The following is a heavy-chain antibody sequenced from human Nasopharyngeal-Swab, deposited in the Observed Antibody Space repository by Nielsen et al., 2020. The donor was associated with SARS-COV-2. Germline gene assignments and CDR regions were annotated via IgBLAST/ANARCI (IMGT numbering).Heavy chain of an antibody. Sequence: GESLKISCAASGFTFTSYAMSWVRQAPGKGLEWVSGISGSGDATYYADSVKGRFTVSRDNPKNTLYLQMNSLRAEDTAVYYCAKDSGVAVAVSWFDPWGQGALVTVSS. V-gene: IGHV3-23*01. CDR1: GFTFTSYA. CDR3: AKDSGVAVAVSWFDP. J-gene: IGHJ5*02. CDR2: ISGSGDAT. D-gene: IGHD6-19*01.